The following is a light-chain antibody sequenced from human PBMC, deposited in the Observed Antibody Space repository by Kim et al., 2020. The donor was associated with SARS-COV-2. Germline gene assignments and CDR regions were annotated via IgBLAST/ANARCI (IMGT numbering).Light chain of an antibody. V-gene: IGLV1-40*03. Sequence: QRVIISCTGCSYNFGDVSDVNWYQQLPRTAPKLRIFDNTKRPSGVPDRFSGSKSGASASLAITGLQAEDEADYYCQSYDSSLSGYVFGTGTKVTVL. CDR3: QSYDSSLSGYV. CDR1: SYNFGDVSD. J-gene: IGLJ1*01. CDR2: DNT.